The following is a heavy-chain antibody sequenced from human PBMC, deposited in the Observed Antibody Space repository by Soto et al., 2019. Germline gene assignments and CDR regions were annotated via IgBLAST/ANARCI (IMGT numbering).Heavy chain of an antibody. V-gene: IGHV4-59*01. CDR3: ARVHPDDFWSGDAFDI. CDR1: GGSISSYY. Sequence: SETLSLTCTVSGGSISSYYWSWIRQPPGKGLEWIGYIYYSGSTNYNPSLKSRVTISVDTSKNQFSLKLSSVTAADTAVYYCARVHPDDFWSGDAFDIWGQGTMVTVSS. CDR2: IYYSGST. D-gene: IGHD3-3*01. J-gene: IGHJ3*02.